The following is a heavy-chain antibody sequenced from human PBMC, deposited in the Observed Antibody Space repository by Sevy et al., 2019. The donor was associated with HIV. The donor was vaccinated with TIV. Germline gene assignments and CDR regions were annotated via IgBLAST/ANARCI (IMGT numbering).Heavy chain of an antibody. J-gene: IGHJ5*02. CDR3: ACDCMRAIAAACTGGFDP. Sequence: GGSLRLSCAASGFTFSSYWMSWVRQAPGKGLEWVANIKQDGSEKYYVDSVKGRSTISRDNAKNSLYLQMNSLRAEDTAVDYGACDCMRAIAAACTGGFDPWGQGTLVTVSS. V-gene: IGHV3-7*03. D-gene: IGHD2-8*02. CDR1: GFTFSSYW. CDR2: IKQDGSEK.